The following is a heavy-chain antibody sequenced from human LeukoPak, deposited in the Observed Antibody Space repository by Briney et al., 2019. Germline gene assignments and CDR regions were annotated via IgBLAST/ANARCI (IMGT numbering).Heavy chain of an antibody. Sequence: GSLRLSCSASGFTFSGYAMHWVRQAPGKGPEYVSAISSNGDTTYYADSVKGRFTISRDNAKNSLYLQMNSLRAEDTAVYYCARDLSWWGQGTTVTVSS. CDR1: GFTFSGYA. V-gene: IGHV3-64*04. CDR3: ARDLSW. CDR2: ISSNGDTT. D-gene: IGHD6-13*01. J-gene: IGHJ6*02.